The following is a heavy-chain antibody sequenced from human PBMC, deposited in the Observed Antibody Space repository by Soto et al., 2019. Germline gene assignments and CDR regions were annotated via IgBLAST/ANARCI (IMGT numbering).Heavy chain of an antibody. J-gene: IGHJ3*02. D-gene: IGHD3-9*01. V-gene: IGHV1-8*01. CDR1: GYTFTSYD. Sequence: ASVKVSCKASGYTFTSYDINWVRQATGQGLEWMGWMNPNSGNTGYAQKFQGRVTMTRNTSISTAYMELSSLRSEDTAVYYCARPGIGFYDILTGGSAFDIWGQGTMVTVSS. CDR2: MNPNSGNT. CDR3: ARPGIGFYDILTGGSAFDI.